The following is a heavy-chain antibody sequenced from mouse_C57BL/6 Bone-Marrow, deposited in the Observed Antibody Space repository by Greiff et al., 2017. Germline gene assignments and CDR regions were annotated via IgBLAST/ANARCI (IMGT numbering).Heavy chain of an antibody. Sequence: QVQLKEPGAELVKPGASVKMSCKASGYTFTTYPIEWMKQNPGQSLEWIGNFHPYNDDTKYNEKFKGKATLTVEKSSSTVYLELSRLTTDDSAVYYCARGGNYGGYYFDYWGQGTTLTVSS. CDR1: GYTFTTYP. D-gene: IGHD2-1*01. CDR2: FHPYNDDT. CDR3: ARGGNYGGYYFDY. V-gene: IGHV1-47*01. J-gene: IGHJ2*01.